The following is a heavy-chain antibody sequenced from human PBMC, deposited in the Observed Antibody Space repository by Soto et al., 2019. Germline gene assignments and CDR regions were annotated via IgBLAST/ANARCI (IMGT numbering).Heavy chain of an antibody. CDR1: GGTFGSYA. CDR3: AREAPYGPSATCPKFYDMDV. CDR2: IIPILNSP. V-gene: IGHV1-69*01. Sequence: QVQLVQSGAEVKKPGSAVKVSCKASGGTFGSYAITWVRRPPEQGLEWGGGIIPILNSPAYAQKFRARVVITADGITNTAYMELNSLRIDDTAVYYCAREAPYGPSATCPKFYDMDVGGQGTTVTVAS. J-gene: IGHJ6*02. D-gene: IGHD1-26*01.